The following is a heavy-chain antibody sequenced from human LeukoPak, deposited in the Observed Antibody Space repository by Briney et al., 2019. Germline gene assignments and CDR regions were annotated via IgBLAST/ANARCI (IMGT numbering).Heavy chain of an antibody. D-gene: IGHD6-19*01. V-gene: IGHV3-30-3*01. CDR2: ISYDGSNK. CDR1: GFTFSSYA. CDR3: ARDFSGWYCCFDY. J-gene: IGHJ4*02. Sequence: GGSLRLSCAASGFTFSSYAMHWVRQAPGKGLEWVAVISYDGSNKYYADSVKGRFTISRDNSKNTLYLQMNSLRAEDTAVYYCARDFSGWYCCFDYWGQGTLVTVSS.